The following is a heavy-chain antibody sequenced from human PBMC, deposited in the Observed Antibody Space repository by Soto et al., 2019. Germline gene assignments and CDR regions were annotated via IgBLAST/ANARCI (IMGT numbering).Heavy chain of an antibody. J-gene: IGHJ6*02. Sequence: SPTLSLTCAISGDSVSSNSAAWNWIRQSPSRGLEWLGRTYYRSKWYNDYAVSVKSRITINPDTSKNQFSLQLNSVTPEDTAVYYCARDRYFDWLLLRYYYYGMDVWGQGTTVTVSS. V-gene: IGHV6-1*01. CDR3: ARDRYFDWLLLRYYYYGMDV. CDR2: TYYRSKWYN. D-gene: IGHD3-9*01. CDR1: GDSVSSNSAA.